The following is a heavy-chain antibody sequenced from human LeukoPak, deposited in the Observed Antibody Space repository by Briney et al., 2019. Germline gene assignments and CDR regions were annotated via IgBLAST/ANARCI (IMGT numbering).Heavy chain of an antibody. CDR1: GFTFSSYA. D-gene: IGHD5-12*01. CDR2: ISGSGGST. Sequence: GGSLRLSCAASGFTFSSYAMSWVRQAPGKGLEWVSAISGSGGSTYYADSVKGRFTISRDNSKNTLYLQMNSLRAEDAAVYYCAKSAGWLLISLIDYWGQGTLVTVSS. J-gene: IGHJ4*02. V-gene: IGHV3-23*01. CDR3: AKSAGWLLISLIDY.